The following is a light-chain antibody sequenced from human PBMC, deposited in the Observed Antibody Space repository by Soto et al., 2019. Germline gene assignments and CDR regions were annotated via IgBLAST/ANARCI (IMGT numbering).Light chain of an antibody. CDR1: SSNIGSNT. J-gene: IGLJ1*01. Sequence: QSVLTQPPSASGTPGQRVTISCSGSSSNIGSNTVNWYQQLPGTAPKLLIYSNNQRPSGVPDRFSGSKSGTSASLAISGLQSEDEAAYYCAAWDDSLNGYAFGTGTKLTVL. V-gene: IGLV1-44*01. CDR3: AAWDDSLNGYA. CDR2: SNN.